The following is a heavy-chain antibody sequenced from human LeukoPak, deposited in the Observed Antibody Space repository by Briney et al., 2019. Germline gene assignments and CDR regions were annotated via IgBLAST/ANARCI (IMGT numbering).Heavy chain of an antibody. Sequence: GGSLRLSCAASGFTFSRHWMSWVRQAPGKGLEWVANIKEDGSEKTYVDSVKGRFTISRDNAKNSLYLQINSLRAEDTAIYYCARLRIAVSATGGFDYWGQGTLATVSS. D-gene: IGHD6-19*01. V-gene: IGHV3-7*03. CDR1: GFTFSRHW. J-gene: IGHJ4*02. CDR2: IKEDGSEK. CDR3: ARLRIAVSATGGFDY.